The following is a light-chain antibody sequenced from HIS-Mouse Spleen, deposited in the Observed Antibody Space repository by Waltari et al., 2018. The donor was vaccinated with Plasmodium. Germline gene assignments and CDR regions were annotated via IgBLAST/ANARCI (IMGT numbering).Light chain of an antibody. J-gene: IGKJ2*01. CDR3: LQDYNYPYT. Sequence: AIQMTQSPSSLSASVGDRVNITCWASQGIRNDLGWYQQKPGKAPKLLISAASSLQSGVPSRFSGSGSGTDFTLTISSLQPEDFATYYCLQDYNYPYTFGQGTKLEIK. CDR2: AAS. CDR1: QGIRND. V-gene: IGKV1-6*01.